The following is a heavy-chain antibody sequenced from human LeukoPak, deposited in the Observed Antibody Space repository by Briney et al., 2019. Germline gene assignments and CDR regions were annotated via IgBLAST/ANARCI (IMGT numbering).Heavy chain of an antibody. J-gene: IGHJ6*03. CDR3: ARDNGIAAAGNPNYYYYMDV. Sequence: GASVKVSCKASGYTFTGYYMHWVRQAPGQGLEWMGWINPNSGGTNYAQKFQGRVTMTRDTSISTAYMELSRLRSDDTAVYYCARDNGIAAAGNPNYYYYMDVWGKGTTVTISS. D-gene: IGHD6-13*01. CDR1: GYTFTGYY. V-gene: IGHV1-2*02. CDR2: INPNSGGT.